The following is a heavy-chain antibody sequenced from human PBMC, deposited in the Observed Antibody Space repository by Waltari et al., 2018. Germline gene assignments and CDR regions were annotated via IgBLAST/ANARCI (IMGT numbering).Heavy chain of an antibody. D-gene: IGHD6-13*01. J-gene: IGHJ6*02. CDR1: GFTFNTYT. CDR3: AGGYSSYYGMDV. Sequence: EVQLVESGGGLVKPGGSLRLSCAASGFTFNTYTMNWVRQAPGKGLGGVASISSTSRDIYYADSVKGRFTISRDNAKSSLYLQLNSLRAEDTAVYYCAGGYSSYYGMDVWGQGTTVTVSS. V-gene: IGHV3-21*02. CDR2: ISSTSRDI.